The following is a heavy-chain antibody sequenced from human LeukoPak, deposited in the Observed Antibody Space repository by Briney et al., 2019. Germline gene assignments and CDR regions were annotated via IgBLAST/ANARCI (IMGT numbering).Heavy chain of an antibody. V-gene: IGHV3-33*01. J-gene: IGHJ4*02. CDR3: ARENVAALDY. D-gene: IGHD6-13*01. Sequence: GRSLRVSCAASGFTFSSYGMHWVRQAPGKGLEGVAVIWYDGSEKYYADSVKGRFTISRDNSKSTLYLQMNSLRAEDTAVYYCARENVAALDYWGQGTLVTVSS. CDR2: IWYDGSEK. CDR1: GFTFSSYG.